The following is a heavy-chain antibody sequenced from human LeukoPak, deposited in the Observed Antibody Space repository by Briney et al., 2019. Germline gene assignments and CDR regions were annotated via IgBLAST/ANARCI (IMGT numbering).Heavy chain of an antibody. CDR1: GFTFSSFW. D-gene: IGHD3-10*01. J-gene: IGHJ4*02. V-gene: IGHV3-74*01. CDR2: ITSDGSST. CDR3: ARAGNYYYPY. Sequence: PGGSLRLSCAASGFTFSSFWMHWVRHPPGKGLVWVSRITSDGSSTRSADSVKGRFTTSRDNAKNTLYLQMNSLRVEDMAVYYCARAGNYYYPYWGLGTLVTVSP.